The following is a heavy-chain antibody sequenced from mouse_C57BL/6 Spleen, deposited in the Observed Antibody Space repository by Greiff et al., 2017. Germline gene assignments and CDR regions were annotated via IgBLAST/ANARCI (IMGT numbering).Heavy chain of an antibody. Sequence: VQLQQSGPELVKPGASVKISCKASGYAFSSSWMNWVKQRPGKGLEWIGRIYPGDGDTNYNGKFKGKATLTADKSSSTAYMQLSSLTSEDSAVSFYTRKDFDYWGQGTTLTVSS. J-gene: IGHJ2*01. CDR1: GYAFSSSW. CDR3: TRKDFDY. V-gene: IGHV1-82*01. CDR2: IYPGDGDT.